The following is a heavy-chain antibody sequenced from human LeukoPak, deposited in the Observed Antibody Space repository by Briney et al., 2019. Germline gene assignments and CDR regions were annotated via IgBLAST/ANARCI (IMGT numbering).Heavy chain of an antibody. D-gene: IGHD3-10*01. V-gene: IGHV1-18*01. CDR1: GYTFTSYG. CDR3: ARDLEYYYGSGSYFC. J-gene: IGHJ4*02. CDR2: ISAYNGNT. Sequence: WASVKVSCKASGYTFTSYGISWVRQAPGQGLEWMGWISAYNGNTNYAQKLQGRVTMTTDTSTSTAYMELRSLRSDDTAVYYCARDLEYYYGSGSYFCWGQGTLVTVSS.